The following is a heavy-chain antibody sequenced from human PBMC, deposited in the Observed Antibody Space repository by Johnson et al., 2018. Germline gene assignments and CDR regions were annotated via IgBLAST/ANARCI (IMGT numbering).Heavy chain of an antibody. CDR1: GFTFSSYW. Sequence: VQLVESGGGLVQPGGSLRLSCAASGFTFSSYWMSWVRQAPGKGLEWVANIQQDGSEKYYVDSVKGRFTNSRDNAKNSLYLQMSSLRAEDTAVYSCARTRGGGREDYWGQGTLVTVSS. J-gene: IGHJ4*02. V-gene: IGHV3-7*01. CDR3: ARTRGGGREDY. CDR2: IQQDGSEK. D-gene: IGHD3-10*01.